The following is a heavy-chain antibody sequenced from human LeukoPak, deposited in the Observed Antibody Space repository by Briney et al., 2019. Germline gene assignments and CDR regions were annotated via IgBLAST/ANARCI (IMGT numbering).Heavy chain of an antibody. J-gene: IGHJ4*02. CDR3: ARSYYYDSSGYLSPWGY. D-gene: IGHD3-22*01. Sequence: GESLKISCKGSGYSFTSYWIGWVRQMPGKGLEWMGIIYPGDSDTRYSPSFQGQVTISADESISTAYLQWSSLKASDTATYYCARSYYYDSSGYLSPWGYWGQGTLVTVSS. CDR1: GYSFTSYW. CDR2: IYPGDSDT. V-gene: IGHV5-51*01.